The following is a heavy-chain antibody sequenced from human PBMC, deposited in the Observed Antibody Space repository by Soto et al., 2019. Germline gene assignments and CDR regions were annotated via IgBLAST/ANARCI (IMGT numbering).Heavy chain of an antibody. CDR1: GFTVSSNY. Sequence: PGGSLRLSCAASGFTVSSNYMSWVRQAPGKGLEWVSVIYSGGSTYYAGSVKGRFTISRDNSKNTLYLQMNSLRAEDTAVYYCARGSDDSSGYYYPPYYYYGMDVWGQGTTVTVSS. D-gene: IGHD3-22*01. V-gene: IGHV3-53*01. J-gene: IGHJ6*02. CDR3: ARGSDDSSGYYYPPYYYYGMDV. CDR2: IYSGGST.